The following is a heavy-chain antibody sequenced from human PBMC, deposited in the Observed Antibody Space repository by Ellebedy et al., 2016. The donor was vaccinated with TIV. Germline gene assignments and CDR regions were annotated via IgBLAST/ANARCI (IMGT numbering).Heavy chain of an antibody. CDR3: AKDGRVPGNWFDP. CDR2: FDPEDGET. D-gene: IGHD6-19*01. V-gene: IGHV1-24*01. J-gene: IGHJ5*02. Sequence: ASVKVSCKVSGYTPTELSMHWVRQAPGKGLEWMGGFDPEDGETIYAQKFQDRVTMTTDTSTSTAYMELRSLKSDDTAVYYCAKDGRVPGNWFDPWGQGTLVSVSS. CDR1: GYTPTELS.